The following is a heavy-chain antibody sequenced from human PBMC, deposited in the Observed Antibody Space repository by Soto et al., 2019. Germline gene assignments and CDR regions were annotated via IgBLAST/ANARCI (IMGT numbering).Heavy chain of an antibody. CDR2: ISGSGVGT. CDR3: SRDPNGYHSGAFDF. CDR1: KFTFIAYA. J-gene: IGHJ3*01. Sequence: EVQVVESGGGLVQPGGSLRLSCATSKFTFIAYAMTWVRQAPGEGLEWVSSISGSGVGTSYADSVKGRFSISRDNSKNTLDLRMNSVTVEDTAVYYCSRDPNGYHSGAFDFWGQGIVVTVSS. D-gene: IGHD1-26*01. V-gene: IGHV3-23*04.